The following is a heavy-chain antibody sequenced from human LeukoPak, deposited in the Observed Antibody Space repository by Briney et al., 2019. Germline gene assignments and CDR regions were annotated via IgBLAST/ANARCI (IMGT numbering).Heavy chain of an antibody. Sequence: GRSLRLSCAASGFTFSSYGMHWVRQAPGKGLEWVAVISYDGSNKYYADSVKGRFTISRDNSKNTLYLQMNSLRAEDTAVYYCAKDRGQRIAAAGFDYWGQGTLVTVSS. J-gene: IGHJ4*02. D-gene: IGHD6-13*01. CDR2: ISYDGSNK. V-gene: IGHV3-30*18. CDR3: AKDRGQRIAAAGFDY. CDR1: GFTFSSYG.